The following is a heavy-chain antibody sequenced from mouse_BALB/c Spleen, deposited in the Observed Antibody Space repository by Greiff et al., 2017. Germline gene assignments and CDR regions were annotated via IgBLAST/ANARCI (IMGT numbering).Heavy chain of an antibody. D-gene: IGHD2-3*01. V-gene: IGHV5-6-3*01. CDR1: GFTFSSYG. J-gene: IGHJ4*01. Sequence: EVMLVESGGGLVQPGGSLKLSCAASGFTFSSYGMSWVRQTPDKRLELVATINSNGGSTYYPDSVKGRFTISRDNAKNTLYLQMSSLKSEDTAMYYCARLYDGYPYYYAMDYWGQGTSVTVSS. CDR2: INSNGGST. CDR3: ARLYDGYPYYYAMDY.